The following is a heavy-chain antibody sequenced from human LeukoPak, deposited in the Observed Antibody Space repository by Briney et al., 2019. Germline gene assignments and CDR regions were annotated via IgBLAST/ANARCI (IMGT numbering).Heavy chain of an antibody. CDR2: INPNSGGT. V-gene: IGHV1-2*02. J-gene: IGHJ5*02. D-gene: IGHD3-22*01. CDR3: ARERYYDSRGYLNWFDP. CDR1: GYTFTGYY. Sequence: ASVKVSCKASGYTFTGYYMHWVRQAPGQGLEWMGWINPNSGGTNYAQKFQGRVTMTRDTSISTAYMELSRLRSDDTAVYYCARERYYDSRGYLNWFDPWGQGTLVTVSS.